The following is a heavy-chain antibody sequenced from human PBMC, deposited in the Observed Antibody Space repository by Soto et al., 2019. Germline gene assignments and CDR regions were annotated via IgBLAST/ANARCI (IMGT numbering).Heavy chain of an antibody. V-gene: IGHV4-34*01. J-gene: IGHJ6*02. CDR1: GGSFSGYY. Sequence: SETLSLTCAVYGGSFSGYYWSWIRQPPGKGLEWIGEINHSGSTNYNPSLKSRVTISVDTSKNQFSLKLSSVTAADTAVYYCARGEDSSSWYPDYYYYGMDVWGQGTTLTVSS. CDR3: ARGEDSSSWYPDYYYYGMDV. CDR2: INHSGST. D-gene: IGHD6-13*01.